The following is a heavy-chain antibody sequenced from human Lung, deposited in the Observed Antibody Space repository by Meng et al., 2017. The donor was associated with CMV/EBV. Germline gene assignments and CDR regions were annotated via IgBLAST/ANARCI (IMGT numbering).Heavy chain of an antibody. CDR3: ARGSGRQLVRFLDY. Sequence: LSLTCAASGFTFNNSPMHWVRQAPGKGLEWLAVISYDGSKKYYADSVKGRFTISRDNSKNTLYLQMNSLRTEDTAVHYVARGSGRQLVRFLDYWGQGTLVTVSS. CDR1: GFTFNNSP. J-gene: IGHJ4*02. D-gene: IGHD6-13*01. V-gene: IGHV3-30*04. CDR2: ISYDGSKK.